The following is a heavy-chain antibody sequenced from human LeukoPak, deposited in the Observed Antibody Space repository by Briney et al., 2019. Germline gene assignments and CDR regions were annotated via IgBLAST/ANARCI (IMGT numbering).Heavy chain of an antibody. CDR1: GGSISSGGYY. J-gene: IGHJ5*02. CDR3: ARLEYEGSGSRTAFDP. D-gene: IGHD3-10*01. Sequence: SATLSLTCTVSGGSISSGGYYWSWIRQHPGKGLEWIGYIYYSGSTYYNPSLKSRVTISVDTSKNQFSLKLSSVTAADTAVYYCARLEYEGSGSRTAFDPWGRGTLVTVSS. CDR2: IYYSGST. V-gene: IGHV4-31*03.